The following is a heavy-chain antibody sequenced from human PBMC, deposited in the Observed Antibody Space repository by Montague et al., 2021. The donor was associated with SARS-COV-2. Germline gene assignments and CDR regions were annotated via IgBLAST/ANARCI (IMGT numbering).Heavy chain of an antibody. CDR3: ARHVTFGGVVVALDY. CDR2: INHSGST. Sequence: SETLSLTCAVYGGSFSVYYWSWIRQPPGKGLEWIGEINHSGSTNYNPSLKSRVTISVDTSKNQVSLKLSSVTAADTAVYYCARHVTFGGVVVALDYWGQGHLVSVSS. CDR1: GGSFSVYY. D-gene: IGHD3-16*02. J-gene: IGHJ4*02. V-gene: IGHV4-34*01.